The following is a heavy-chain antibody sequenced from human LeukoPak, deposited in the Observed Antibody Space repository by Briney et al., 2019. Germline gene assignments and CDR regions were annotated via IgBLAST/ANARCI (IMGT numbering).Heavy chain of an antibody. D-gene: IGHD6-19*01. Sequence: GGSLRLSCGASGFTFSSYAMNWVRQAPGKGLEWVSIISSSGGTTYYSDSVKGRFIISRDNSKNTLYLQMNSLRAEDTAVYYCAKAGIAVPATPEYCGQGTQVTVSS. CDR3: AKAGIAVPATPEY. V-gene: IGHV3-23*01. J-gene: IGHJ4*02. CDR2: ISSSGGTT. CDR1: GFTFSSYA.